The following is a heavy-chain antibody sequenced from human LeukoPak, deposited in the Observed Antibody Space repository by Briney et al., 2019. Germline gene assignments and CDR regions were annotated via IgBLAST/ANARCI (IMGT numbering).Heavy chain of an antibody. CDR1: GYTFTSYD. D-gene: IGHD3-22*01. V-gene: IGHV1-8*01. CDR2: MNPNSGNT. Sequence: ASVKVSCKASGYTFTSYDINWVRQATGQGLEWMGWMNPNSGNTGYAQKFQGRVTMTGDTSISTAYMELSRLRSYDTAVYYCARDRRGYYDSSGYGDDYYFDYWGQGTLVTVSS. CDR3: ARDRRGYYDSSGYGDDYYFDY. J-gene: IGHJ4*02.